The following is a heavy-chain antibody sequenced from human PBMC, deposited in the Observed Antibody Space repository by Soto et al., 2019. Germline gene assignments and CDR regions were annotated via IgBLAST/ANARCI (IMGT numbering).Heavy chain of an antibody. CDR3: AKEERYYYDSSGYFG. Sequence: GGSPRLSCAASGFTFSSYAMNWVRQAPGKGLEWVAVISDDGSNKYYADSVKGRFTISRDNSKNTLYLQMNSLRAEDTAVYYCAKEERYYYDSSGYFGWGQGTLVTVSS. V-gene: IGHV3-30*02. J-gene: IGHJ4*02. CDR1: GFTFSSYA. CDR2: ISDDGSNK. D-gene: IGHD3-22*01.